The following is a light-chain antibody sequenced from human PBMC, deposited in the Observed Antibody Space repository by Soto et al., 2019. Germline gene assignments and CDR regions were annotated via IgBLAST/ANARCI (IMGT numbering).Light chain of an antibody. Sequence: EVVLTQSPGALSLSPGERATLSCRASQTVSSSYLAWYQQKPGQAPRLLIYRASSRATGIPDRFSGSGSGKDFTLTISRLEPEDFAVYYCQQYGTRWTFGQGTKVEFK. CDR3: QQYGTRWT. CDR2: RAS. CDR1: QTVSSSY. V-gene: IGKV3-20*01. J-gene: IGKJ1*01.